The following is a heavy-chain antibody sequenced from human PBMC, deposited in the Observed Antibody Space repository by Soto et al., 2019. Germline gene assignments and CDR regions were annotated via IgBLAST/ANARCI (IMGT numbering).Heavy chain of an antibody. D-gene: IGHD2-2*01. Sequence: EVQLVESGGGLVKPGGSLRLSCAASGFTFSSYSMNWVRQAPGKGLEWVSSISSSSSYIYYADSVKGRFTISRDNAKNSPYLQMNSLRAEDTAVYYCARDQVPATNFDYWGQGTLVTVSS. CDR1: GFTFSSYS. CDR2: ISSSSSYI. J-gene: IGHJ4*02. V-gene: IGHV3-21*01. CDR3: ARDQVPATNFDY.